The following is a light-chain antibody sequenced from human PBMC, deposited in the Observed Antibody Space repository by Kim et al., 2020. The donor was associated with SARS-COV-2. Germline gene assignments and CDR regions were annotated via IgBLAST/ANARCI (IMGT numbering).Light chain of an antibody. Sequence: EIVLTQSPGTLSLSTGERATLSCRASQSVISNYLAWYQQKPGQAPRLLIYGASSRATGIPDRFSGSGSGTDFTLTISRLEPEDFAVYYCQHFSSLPFTFGGGTKLEI. V-gene: IGKV3-20*01. CDR3: QHFSSLPFT. CDR1: QSVISNY. J-gene: IGKJ4*01. CDR2: GAS.